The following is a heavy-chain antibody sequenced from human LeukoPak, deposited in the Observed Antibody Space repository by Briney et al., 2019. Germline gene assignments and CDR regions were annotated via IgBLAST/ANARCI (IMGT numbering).Heavy chain of an antibody. Sequence: PPGGSLRLSCGASGFTFTSYAMHWVRQAPGKGLEWVSGISWNSGSIGYADSVKGRFTISRDNAKNSLYLQMNSLRAEDTALYYCAKDMRYSSGWQYYYYYGMDVWGQGTTVTVSS. D-gene: IGHD6-19*01. CDR1: GFTFTSYA. J-gene: IGHJ6*02. V-gene: IGHV3-9*01. CDR2: ISWNSGSI. CDR3: AKDMRYSSGWQYYYYYGMDV.